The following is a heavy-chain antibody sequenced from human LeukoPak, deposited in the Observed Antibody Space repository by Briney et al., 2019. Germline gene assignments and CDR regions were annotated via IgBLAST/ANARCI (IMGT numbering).Heavy chain of an antibody. V-gene: IGHV3-9*01. D-gene: IGHD6-25*01. Sequence: PGGSLRLSCAASGFTFDDYAMHWVRQAPGKGLEWVSGISWNSGSIGYADSVKGRFTISRDNAKNSLYLQMNSLRAEDTALYYCAKDVSSGWMRFDYWGQGTLVTVSS. CDR1: GFTFDDYA. CDR3: AKDVSSGWMRFDY. CDR2: ISWNSGSI. J-gene: IGHJ4*02.